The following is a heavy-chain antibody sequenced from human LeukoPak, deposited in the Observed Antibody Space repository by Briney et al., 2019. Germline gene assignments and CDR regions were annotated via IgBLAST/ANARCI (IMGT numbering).Heavy chain of an antibody. V-gene: IGHV3-7*04. CDR3: ARAQSPLELGYYFEY. CDR2: IKKDGNEE. CDR1: GFSFSIYW. D-gene: IGHD1-1*01. J-gene: IGHJ4*02. Sequence: GGSLRLSCAASGFSFSIYWMSWVRQAPGKGLEWVANIKKDGNEEDYVDSVKGRFTISRDNAKNSLYLQMNSLRAEDTAVYYCARAQSPLELGYYFEYWGQGTLVTVSS.